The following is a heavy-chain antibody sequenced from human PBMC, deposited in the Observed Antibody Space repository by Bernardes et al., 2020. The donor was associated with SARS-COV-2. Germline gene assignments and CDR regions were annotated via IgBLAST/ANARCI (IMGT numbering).Heavy chain of an antibody. CDR1: GYTLTELS. CDR2: FDPEDGET. D-gene: IGHD6-19*01. J-gene: IGHJ6*01. Sequence: ASVKVSCKVSGYTLTELSMHWVRQAPGKGLEWMGGFDPEDGETIYAQKFQGRVTMTEDTSTDTAYMELSSLRSEDTAVYYCATALAVAGTWPDYYYYYYGMDVCGQGTTVTVSS. V-gene: IGHV1-24*01. CDR3: ATALAVAGTWPDYYYYYYGMDV.